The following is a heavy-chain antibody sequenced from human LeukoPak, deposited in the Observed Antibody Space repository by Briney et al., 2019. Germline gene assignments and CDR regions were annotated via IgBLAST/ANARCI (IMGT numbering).Heavy chain of an antibody. CDR1: GFTFSSYE. J-gene: IGHJ4*02. D-gene: IGHD5-18*01. V-gene: IGHV3-48*03. CDR2: ISGSSSNV. CDR3: ARGFRDTAMFLDY. Sequence: GGSLRLSCAASGFTFSSYEMNWVRQAPGKGLEWISAISGSSSNVYYAASVRGRFTICRDNAENSLYLQLNTMRAEDTAVYYCARGFRDTAMFLDYWGQGTLVTVSS.